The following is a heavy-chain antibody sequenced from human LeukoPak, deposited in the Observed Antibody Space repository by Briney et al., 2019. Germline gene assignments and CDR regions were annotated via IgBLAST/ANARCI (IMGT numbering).Heavy chain of an antibody. CDR3: ARLREIPVFGVVTKSTSYFDY. D-gene: IGHD3-3*01. J-gene: IGHJ4*02. Sequence: PGGSLRLSCAGAGFTLSSYWMSWVRQAPGKGLEWVANMKPDGSEKYYVDSVKGRFTISRDNAKNSLYLQMNSLRAEDTAVYYCARLREIPVFGVVTKSTSYFDYWGQGTLVTVSS. CDR1: GFTLSSYW. V-gene: IGHV3-7*01. CDR2: MKPDGSEK.